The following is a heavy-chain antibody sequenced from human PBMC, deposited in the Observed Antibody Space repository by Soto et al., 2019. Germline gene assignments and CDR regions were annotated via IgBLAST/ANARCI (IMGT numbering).Heavy chain of an antibody. V-gene: IGHV3-48*02. D-gene: IGHD6-13*01. CDR2: ISSSGGAI. J-gene: IGHJ6*02. Sequence: EVQLVESGGDLVQPGGSLRLSCAASGFIFSDYTMTWVRQAPGRGLEFVSHISSSGGAIFYAESVKGRFTVSRDNAKNSLYLQMNRLRDADTAVYFCARDHGGSTWFVGVYYFFGMDVWGQGTAVTVSS. CDR1: GFIFSDYT. CDR3: ARDHGGSTWFVGVYYFFGMDV.